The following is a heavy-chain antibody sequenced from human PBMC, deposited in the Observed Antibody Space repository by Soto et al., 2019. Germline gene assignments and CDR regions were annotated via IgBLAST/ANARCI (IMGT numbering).Heavy chain of an antibody. CDR3: ARGRDGYNYGAFYI. J-gene: IGHJ3*02. CDR1: CGSISSYY. Sequence: SETLSLTCTVSCGSISSYYWSWIRQPPGKGLEWIGYIYYSGSTNYNPSLKSRVTISVDTSKNQFSLKLSSVTAADTAVYYCARGRDGYNYGAFYIWGQGTMVTVS. V-gene: IGHV4-59*08. CDR2: IYYSGST. D-gene: IGHD5-12*01.